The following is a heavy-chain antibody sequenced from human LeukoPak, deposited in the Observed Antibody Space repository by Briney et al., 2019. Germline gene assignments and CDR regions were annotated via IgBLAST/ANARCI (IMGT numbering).Heavy chain of an antibody. CDR1: GASLSSGGLY. V-gene: IGHV4-31*03. CDR3: ALPSGGPMLYYLDS. J-gene: IGHJ4*02. Sequence: SQTLSLTCSVSGASLSSGGLYWSWIRQHPGKTLEWIGYILHTGSAYYNPSLKSRVNISLDTSNNQFSLKVASVTAADTAVYYCALPSGGPMLYYLDSWGQGGLVTVSS. CDR2: ILHTGSA. D-gene: IGHD3-16*01.